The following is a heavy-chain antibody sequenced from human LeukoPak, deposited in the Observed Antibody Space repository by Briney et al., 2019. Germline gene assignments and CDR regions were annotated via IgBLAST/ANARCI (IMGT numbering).Heavy chain of an antibody. Sequence: SETLSLTCAVYGGSFSGYYWSWIRQPPGKRLEWIGEINHSGSTNYNPSLKSRVTISVDTSKNQFSLKLSSVTAADTAVYYCARGGYGDLLPFDYWGQGTLVTVSS. CDR1: GGSFSGYY. D-gene: IGHD4-17*01. CDR2: INHSGST. V-gene: IGHV4-34*01. J-gene: IGHJ4*02. CDR3: ARGGYGDLLPFDY.